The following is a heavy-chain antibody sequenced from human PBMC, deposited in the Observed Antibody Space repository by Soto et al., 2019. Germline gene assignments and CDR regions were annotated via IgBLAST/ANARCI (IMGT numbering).Heavy chain of an antibody. D-gene: IGHD5-18*01. J-gene: IGHJ4*02. V-gene: IGHV3-23*01. CDR1: GFTFISYA. Sequence: GGSLRLSCAASGFTFISYAMILVRQAPGKGLEWVSSITSSGATTYYADSVKGRFIISRDNSKNTLHLQMNSLRAEDTAVYYCAKGGYSHGYIDHWGQGTLVTVSS. CDR3: AKGGYSHGYIDH. CDR2: ITSSGATT.